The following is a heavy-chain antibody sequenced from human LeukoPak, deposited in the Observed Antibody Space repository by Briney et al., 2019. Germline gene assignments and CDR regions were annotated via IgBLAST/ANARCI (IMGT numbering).Heavy chain of an antibody. CDR2: IGSRSSSI. J-gene: IGHJ4*02. CDR1: GFTTFNKYS. CDR3: AREGGGDYGEGFDY. D-gene: IGHD4-17*01. Sequence: AGSLSLSCAAYGFTTFNKYSMNWVRQAPGKGLEWVSCIGSRSSSIYYADSVRGRFSISRDNAKNSLYLQMNSLRAEDTAVYYWAREGGGDYGEGFDYWGQGTLVSVSS. V-gene: IGHV3-21*01.